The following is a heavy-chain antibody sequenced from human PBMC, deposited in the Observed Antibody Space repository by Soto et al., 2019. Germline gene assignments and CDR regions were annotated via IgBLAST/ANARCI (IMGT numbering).Heavy chain of an antibody. D-gene: IGHD6-19*01. CDR3: EKDPQKWLTIFDY. Sequence: PGGSLRLSCVASGFTFSNYAMSWVRQAPGKGLEWVSGISGSGGTTYYADSVKGRFTISRDNSKNTLFLQMNSLRAGDTAVYYCEKDPQKWLTIFDYCGQVALVTVSS. V-gene: IGHV3-23*01. CDR1: GFTFSNYA. J-gene: IGHJ4*02. CDR2: ISGSGGTT.